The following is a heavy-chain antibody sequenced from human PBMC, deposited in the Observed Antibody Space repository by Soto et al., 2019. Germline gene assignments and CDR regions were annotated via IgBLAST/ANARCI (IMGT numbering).Heavy chain of an antibody. V-gene: IGHV4-4*02. CDR1: GVSISSNNW. Sequence: SETLSLTCAVSGVSISSNNWWSWVRQPPGKGLEWIGEIYHSGSTNYNPSLKSRVTISVDKSKNQFSLKLSSMTAADTAVYYCARHEGGAAADRPLDYWGQGTLVTVS. D-gene: IGHD6-13*01. CDR2: IYHSGST. CDR3: ARHEGGAAADRPLDY. J-gene: IGHJ4*02.